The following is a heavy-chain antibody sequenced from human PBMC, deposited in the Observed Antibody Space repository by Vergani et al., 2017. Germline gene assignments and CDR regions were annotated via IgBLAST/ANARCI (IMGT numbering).Heavy chain of an antibody. J-gene: IGHJ4*02. CDR2: IYHSGST. CDR3: ARGAMVRGVIVSIDY. Sequence: QLQLPESGSGLVKPSQTLSLTCAVSGGSISSGGYSWSWIRQPPGKGLEWIGYIYHSGSTYYNPSLKSRVTISVDRSKNQFSLKLSSVTAADTAVYYCARGAMVRGVIVSIDYWGQGTLVTVSS. D-gene: IGHD3-10*01. V-gene: IGHV4-30-2*01. CDR1: GGSISSGGYS.